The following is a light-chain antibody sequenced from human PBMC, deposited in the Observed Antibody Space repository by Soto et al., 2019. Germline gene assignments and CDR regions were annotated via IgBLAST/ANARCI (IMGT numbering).Light chain of an antibody. CDR1: SSDVGAYNY. V-gene: IGLV2-14*01. J-gene: IGLJ3*02. CDR2: EVS. CDR3: SSYTSSSTLV. Sequence: QSALTQPASVSGSPGQSITISCTGTSSDVGAYNYVSWYQHHPGKAPKLMICEVSNRPSGVSNRFSGSKSGNTASLTISGLEAEDEADYYCSSYTSSSTLVFVGGTKLTVL.